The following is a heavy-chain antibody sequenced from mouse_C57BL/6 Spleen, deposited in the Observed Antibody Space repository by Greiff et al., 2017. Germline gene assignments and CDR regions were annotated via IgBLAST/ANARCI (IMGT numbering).Heavy chain of an antibody. J-gene: IGHJ3*01. Sequence: QVHVKQPGAELVKPGASVKMSCKASGYTFTSYWITWVKQRPGQGLEWIGDIYPGSGSTNYNEKFKSKATLTVDTSSSTAYMQLSSLTSEDSAVYYCARWNGYSPCFAYWGQGTLVTVAA. CDR1: GYTFTSYW. D-gene: IGHD2-3*01. CDR2: IYPGSGST. CDR3: ARWNGYSPCFAY. V-gene: IGHV1-55*01.